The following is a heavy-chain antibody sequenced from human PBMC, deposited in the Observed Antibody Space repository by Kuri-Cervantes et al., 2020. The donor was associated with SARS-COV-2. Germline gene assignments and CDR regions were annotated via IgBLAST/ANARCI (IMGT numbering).Heavy chain of an antibody. D-gene: IGHD2-2*01. Sequence: KVSCKASGYTFTGYYIHWVRQMPGKGLEWMGIIYPGDSDTRYSPSFQGQVTISADKSISTAYLQWSSLKASDTAMYYCARRSGYQLLYYFDYWGQGTLVTVSS. CDR1: GYTFTGYY. J-gene: IGHJ4*02. V-gene: IGHV5-51*01. CDR3: ARRSGYQLLYYFDY. CDR2: IYPGDSDT.